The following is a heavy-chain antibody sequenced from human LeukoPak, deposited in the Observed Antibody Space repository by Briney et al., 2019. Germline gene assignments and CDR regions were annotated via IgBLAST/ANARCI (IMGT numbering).Heavy chain of an antibody. Sequence: GGSLRLSCAASGFTFSSYEMNWVRQAPGKGLEWVSYISSSGSTIYYADSVKGRFTISRDNAKNSLYLQMNSLRAEDTAVYYCARPPREGYYGSGTLPGYWGQGTLVTVSS. J-gene: IGHJ4*02. CDR3: ARPPREGYYGSGTLPGY. V-gene: IGHV3-48*03. CDR1: GFTFSSYE. CDR2: ISSSGSTI. D-gene: IGHD3-10*01.